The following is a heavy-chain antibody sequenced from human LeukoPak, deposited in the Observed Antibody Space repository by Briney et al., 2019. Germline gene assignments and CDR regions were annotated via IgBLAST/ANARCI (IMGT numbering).Heavy chain of an antibody. CDR3: ASPGRGSYLDY. Sequence: ALVKVSCKASGYTFTSYYMHWVRQAPGQGLEWMGIINPSGGSTSYAQKFQGRVTMTRDMSTSTVYMELSSLRSEDTAVYYCASPGRGSYLDYWGQGTLVTVSS. CDR2: INPSGGST. D-gene: IGHD3-16*01. CDR1: GYTFTSYY. J-gene: IGHJ4*02. V-gene: IGHV1-46*01.